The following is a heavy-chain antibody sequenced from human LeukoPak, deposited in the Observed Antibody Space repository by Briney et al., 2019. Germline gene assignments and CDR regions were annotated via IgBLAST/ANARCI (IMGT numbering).Heavy chain of an antibody. V-gene: IGHV4-59*08. CDR2: IYYSGST. D-gene: IGHD6-19*01. CDR1: GGSICSYY. CDR3: ARQLEAVAGTRGYFDY. J-gene: IGHJ4*02. Sequence: PSETLSLTCTVSGGSICSYYGSWIRQPPGKGLEWIGYIYYSGSTNYNPSLKSRVTISVDTSKNQFSLKLSSVTAADTAVYYCARQLEAVAGTRGYFDYWGQGTLVTVSS.